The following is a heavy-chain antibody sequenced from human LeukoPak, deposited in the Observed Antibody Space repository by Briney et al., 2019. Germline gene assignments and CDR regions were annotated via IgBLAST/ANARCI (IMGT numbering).Heavy chain of an antibody. J-gene: IGHJ4*02. Sequence: ASVKVSCKASGYTFTSYDINWVRQAPGQGLEWMGIINPSGGSTSYAQKFQGRVTMTRDTSTSTVYMELSSMRSEDTAVYYCARDPETGGGNCYYDYWGQGTLVTVSS. V-gene: IGHV1-46*01. CDR3: ARDPETGGGNCYYDY. CDR1: GYTFTSYD. D-gene: IGHD4-23*01. CDR2: INPSGGST.